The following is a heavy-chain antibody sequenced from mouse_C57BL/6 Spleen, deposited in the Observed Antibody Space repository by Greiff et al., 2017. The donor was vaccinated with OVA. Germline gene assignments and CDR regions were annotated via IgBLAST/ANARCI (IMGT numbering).Heavy chain of an antibody. J-gene: IGHJ2*01. CDR3: ATHYYGSSYDFDY. Sequence: QVQLQQPGPELVRPGSSVKLSCKASGYTFTSYWWDWLKQRPGNGLEWIGNFYPSAGEPHYNQNFKDKATLTLYISSSTAYMQLSSLTSEDSAVYYWATHYYGSSYDFDYWGQGTTLTVSS. V-gene: IGHV1-61*01. D-gene: IGHD1-1*01. CDR2: FYPSAGEP. CDR1: GYTFTSYW.